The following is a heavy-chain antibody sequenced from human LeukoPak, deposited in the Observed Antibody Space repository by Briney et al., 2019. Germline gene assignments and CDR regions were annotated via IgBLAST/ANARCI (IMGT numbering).Heavy chain of an antibody. V-gene: IGHV1-69*13. J-gene: IGHJ6*02. D-gene: IGHD3-3*01. Sequence: SVKVSCKASGGTFSSYAVSWVRQAPGQGLEWMGGIIPIFGTANYAQKFQGRVTITADESTSTAYMELSSLRSEDTAVYYCARSNPRITIFGVVINPYYYGMDVWGQGTTVTVSS. CDR3: ARSNPRITIFGVVINPYYYGMDV. CDR1: GGTFSSYA. CDR2: IIPIFGTA.